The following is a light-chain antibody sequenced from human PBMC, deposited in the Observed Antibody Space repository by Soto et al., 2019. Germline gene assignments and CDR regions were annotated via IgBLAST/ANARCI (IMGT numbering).Light chain of an antibody. Sequence: EIVMTQYPVTLSVSPGERVTLSCRASQSVSGHLAWYQQKPGQAPRLLVHGASTRAAGGPARFSGSGSGTEFTLTISSLQSEDSALYYCQQYNNLPLTFGGGTKVEIK. CDR2: GAS. CDR3: QQYNNLPLT. CDR1: QSVSGH. J-gene: IGKJ4*01. V-gene: IGKV3-15*01.